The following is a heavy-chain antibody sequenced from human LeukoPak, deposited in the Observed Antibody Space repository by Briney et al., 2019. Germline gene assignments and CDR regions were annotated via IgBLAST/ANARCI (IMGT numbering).Heavy chain of an antibody. CDR3: AKGGFYGGGYHPLHFDY. CDR2: ISWNSGSI. D-gene: IGHD5-24*01. J-gene: IGHJ4*02. V-gene: IGHV3-9*03. Sequence: PGGSLRLSCEVSGFSFSTYSMNWVRQAPGKGLEWVSGISWNSGSIGYADSVKGRFTISRDNAKNSLYLQMNSLRAEDMALYYCAKGGFYGGGYHPLHFDYWGQGTLVTVSS. CDR1: GFSFSTYS.